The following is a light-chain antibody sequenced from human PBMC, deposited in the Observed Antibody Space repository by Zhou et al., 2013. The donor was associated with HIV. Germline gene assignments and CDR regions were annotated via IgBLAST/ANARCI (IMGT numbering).Light chain of an antibody. J-gene: IGKJ2*01. CDR3: QHYGVSPYT. CDR2: GAS. V-gene: IGKV3-20*01. CDR1: QSVSSN. Sequence: EIVLTQSPGTLSVSPGERATLSCRASQSVSSNLAWYQQKPGQGPKVLIFGASTRANGIPGRFSGSGSGTEFTLTISRLEPEDFAVYYCQHYGVSPYTFGPGTKLEI.